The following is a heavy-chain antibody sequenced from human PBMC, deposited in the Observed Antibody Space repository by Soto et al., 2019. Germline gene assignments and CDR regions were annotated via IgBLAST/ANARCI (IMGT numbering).Heavy chain of an antibody. Sequence: SETLSLTCTVSGGSVSRGSYYWSWIRQPPGKGLEWIGYIYYSGSTNYNTSLKSRVNISVDTSKNQFSRKLSSVTAADPAVYYCARDGGCSGDSCYSHYYYGRDVWGQGTTVTVSS. CDR2: IYYSGST. CDR1: GGSVSRGSYY. CDR3: ARDGGCSGDSCYSHYYYGRDV. D-gene: IGHD2-15*01. J-gene: IGHJ6*02. V-gene: IGHV4-61*01.